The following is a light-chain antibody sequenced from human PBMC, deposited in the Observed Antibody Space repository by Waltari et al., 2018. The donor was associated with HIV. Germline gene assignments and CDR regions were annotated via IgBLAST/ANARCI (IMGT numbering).Light chain of an antibody. CDR3: LQGTHWPPT. CDR1: QSLVFRDGNTI. CDR2: QVS. V-gene: IGKV2-30*01. J-gene: IGKJ2*01. Sequence: EVVMTQSPRSLPVTLGQPASISCRSSQSLVFRDGNTIFHWFHQRLGQSPRRLIYQVSNRDSGVPDRFSGSGSGTDFTLKISRVESEDVGIYYCLQGTHWPPTFGQGTNLEIK.